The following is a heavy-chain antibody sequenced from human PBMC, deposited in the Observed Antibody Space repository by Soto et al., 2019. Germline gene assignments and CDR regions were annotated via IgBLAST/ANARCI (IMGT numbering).Heavy chain of an antibody. Sequence: QVQLQESGPGLVKPSATLSLTCTVSGGSVSSNWWSWVRQPPGKGLEWIGEIHHDGGTNYNTSLKSRVSISLDNSKNQVSLEVTSVTAADTALYYCARARTGCFSLGYWGQGTLVTVSS. CDR1: GGSVSSNW. CDR2: IHHDGGT. CDR3: ARARTGCFSLGY. D-gene: IGHD3-16*01. J-gene: IGHJ4*02. V-gene: IGHV4-4*02.